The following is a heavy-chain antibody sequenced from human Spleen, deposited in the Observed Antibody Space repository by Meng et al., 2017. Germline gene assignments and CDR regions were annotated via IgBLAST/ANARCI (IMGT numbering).Heavy chain of an antibody. D-gene: IGHD1-26*01. CDR1: GASISSGVYY. J-gene: IGHJ5*02. CDR2: IYYSGST. V-gene: IGHV4-31*01. CDR3: ARYYSGSRRENWFDP. Sequence: QVQRQESCPVLVKPPQTLSLTCSVSGASISSGVYYWSLGRQHEGKCLEWTVYIYYSGSTYYIPALKSLVIISLKLSSVTAADTAVYYCARYYSGSRRENWFDPWGQGTLVTVSS.